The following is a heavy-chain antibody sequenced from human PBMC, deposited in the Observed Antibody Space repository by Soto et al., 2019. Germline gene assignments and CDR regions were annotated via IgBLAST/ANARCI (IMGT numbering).Heavy chain of an antibody. CDR2: IIPISGTA. J-gene: IGHJ6*02. CDR3: ARSQGSSTSLEIYYYYYYGMDV. V-gene: IGHV1-69*01. Sequence: QVQLVQSGAEVKKPGSSVKVSCKASVGTFSNYAISWLRQAPGQGLECMGGIIPISGTANYAQKFQGRVTITAGESTSTAYMELSSLRSEDTAVYYCARSQGSSTSLEIYYYYYYGMDVWGQGNKVTVSS. CDR1: VGTFSNYA. D-gene: IGHD2-2*01.